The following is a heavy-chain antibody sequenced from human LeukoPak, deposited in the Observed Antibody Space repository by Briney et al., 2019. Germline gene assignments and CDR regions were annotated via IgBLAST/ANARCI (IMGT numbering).Heavy chain of an antibody. CDR3: ARIIGAFGTYRYDS. Sequence: GGPLRLSCEVSGFIFSSYWMSWVRQAPGKGLEWVGNINQEGSERNHGDSVNGRFTISRDNAENSLYLQMNSLRAEDTAVYYCARIIGAFGTYRYDSWGQGTLVSVSS. CDR1: GFIFSSYW. D-gene: IGHD3-16*02. CDR2: INQEGSER. J-gene: IGHJ4*02. V-gene: IGHV3-7*01.